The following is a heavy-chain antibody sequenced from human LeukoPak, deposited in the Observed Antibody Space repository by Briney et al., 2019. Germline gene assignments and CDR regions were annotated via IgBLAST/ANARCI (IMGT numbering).Heavy chain of an antibody. CDR1: GYSFTSYW. Sequence: GESLKISCKGSGYSFTSYWIGWVRQMPGKGLEWMGIIYPGDSDTRSSPSFQGQVTISADKSISTAYLQWSSLKASDTAMYYCARQYDSSGYYSWYFDYWGQGTLVTVSS. J-gene: IGHJ4*02. D-gene: IGHD3-22*01. CDR3: ARQYDSSGYYSWYFDY. CDR2: IYPGDSDT. V-gene: IGHV5-51*01.